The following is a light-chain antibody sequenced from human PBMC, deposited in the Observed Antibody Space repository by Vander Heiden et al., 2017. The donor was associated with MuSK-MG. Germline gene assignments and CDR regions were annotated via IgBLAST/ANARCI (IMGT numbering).Light chain of an antibody. V-gene: IGLV3-25*03. J-gene: IGLJ2*01. CDR2: KDS. CDR1: ALPKQY. CDR3: QSADSSGTYVV. Sequence: SYELTQPPSVSVSPGQTARITCSGDALPKQYAYWYQQKPGHAPGLVIYKDSERPSGIPERFSGSSSVTTVTLTISGVQAEDEADYYCQSADSSGTYVVFGGGTKLTVL.